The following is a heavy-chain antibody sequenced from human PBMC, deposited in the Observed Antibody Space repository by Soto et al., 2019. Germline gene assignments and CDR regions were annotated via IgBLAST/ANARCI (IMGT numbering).Heavy chain of an antibody. CDR3: ARAAIAVAGTKHYYYYYGMDV. CDR1: GYSFTSYW. CDR2: IYPGDSDT. Sequence: PGESLKISCKGSGYSFTSYWIGWVRQMPGKGLEWMGIIYPGDSDTRYSPSFQGQVTISADKSISTAYLQWGSLKASDTAMYYCARAAIAVAGTKHYYYYYGMDVWGQGTTVTVSS. D-gene: IGHD6-19*01. V-gene: IGHV5-51*01. J-gene: IGHJ6*02.